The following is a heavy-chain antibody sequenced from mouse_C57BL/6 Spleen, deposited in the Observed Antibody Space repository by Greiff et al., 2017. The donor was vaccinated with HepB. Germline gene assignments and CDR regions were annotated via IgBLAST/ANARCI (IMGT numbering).Heavy chain of an antibody. CDR1: GYTFTSYW. D-gene: IGHD2-4*01. Sequence: QVQLQQPGAELVRPGTSVKLSCKASGYTFTSYWMHWVKQRPGQGLEWIGVIDPSDSYTNYNQKFKGKATLTVDTSSSTAYMQLSSLTSEDSAVYYCATNDYAPWAYWGQGTLVTVSA. J-gene: IGHJ3*01. CDR3: ATNDYAPWAY. CDR2: IDPSDSYT. V-gene: IGHV1-59*01.